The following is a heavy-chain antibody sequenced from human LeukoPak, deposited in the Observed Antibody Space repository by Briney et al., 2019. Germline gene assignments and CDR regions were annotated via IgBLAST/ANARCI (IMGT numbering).Heavy chain of an antibody. J-gene: IGHJ3*01. CDR3: AKCPLSYGDDAFHV. V-gene: IGHV3-23*01. CDR2: VAGGGGKK. CDR1: GFSFSNYA. D-gene: IGHD4-17*01. Sequence: PGGSLRLSCAASGFSFSNYAMSWVRQAPGKGLEWVSYVAGGGGKKFHADSVKGRFTISRDNSRNTMFLQMNSLRVEDTAVYYCAKCPLSYGDDAFHVWGQGTMVLVSS.